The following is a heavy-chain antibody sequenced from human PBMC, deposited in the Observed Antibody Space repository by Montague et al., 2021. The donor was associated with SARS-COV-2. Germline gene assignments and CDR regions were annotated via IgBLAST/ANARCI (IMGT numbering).Heavy chain of an antibody. D-gene: IGHD5-18*01. CDR1: GGSISDGGYS. Sequence: TLSLTCTVAGGSISDGGYSWTWIRQLPGKGLEWIGCIYYSGSTFYNPSLKSRLTISVDTSKNQFSLKLSSVTAADTAVYYCAREGGRLQLWLRGDDAYALWGQGTMVTVSS. V-gene: IGHV4-31*03. J-gene: IGHJ3*01. CDR3: AREGGRLQLWLRGDDAYAL. CDR2: IYYSGST.